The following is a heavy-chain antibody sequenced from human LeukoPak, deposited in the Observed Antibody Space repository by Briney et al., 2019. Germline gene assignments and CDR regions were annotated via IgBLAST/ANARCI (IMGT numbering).Heavy chain of an antibody. Sequence: APVKVSCKASGYTFTSYYMHWVRQAPEQGLEWMGIINPSGGSTSYAQKFQGRVTMTRDTSTSTVYMELSSLRSEDTAVYYCARGLSGGGGSWSWGQGTLVTVSS. CDR1: GYTFTSYY. CDR2: INPSGGST. D-gene: IGHD2-15*01. J-gene: IGHJ5*02. V-gene: IGHV1-46*01. CDR3: ARGLSGGGGSWS.